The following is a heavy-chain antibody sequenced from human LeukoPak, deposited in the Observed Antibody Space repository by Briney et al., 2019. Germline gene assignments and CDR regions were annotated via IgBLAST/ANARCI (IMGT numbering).Heavy chain of an antibody. CDR2: IYYSGST. D-gene: IGHD3-10*01. Sequence: SETLSLTCTVSGGSISSYYWSWIRQPPGKGLEWIGYIYYSGSTNYNPSLKSRVTISVDTSKNQFSLKLSSVTAADTAVYYCARSLVYYYGSGATRWFDPWGQGTLVTVSS. V-gene: IGHV4-59*01. CDR1: GGSISSYY. CDR3: ARSLVYYYGSGATRWFDP. J-gene: IGHJ5*02.